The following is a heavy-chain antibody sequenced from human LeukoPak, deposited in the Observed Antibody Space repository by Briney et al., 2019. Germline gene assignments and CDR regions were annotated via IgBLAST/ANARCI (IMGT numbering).Heavy chain of an antibody. Sequence: YPSATLSLTCAVYGGSFSGYYWSRIRQPPGKGLEWIGEINHSGSTNYNPSLKSRVTISVDTSKNQFSLKLSSVTAADTAVYYCARGRLTMVRGVIVYYFDYWGQGTLVTVFS. CDR1: GGSFSGYY. CDR2: INHSGST. J-gene: IGHJ4*02. V-gene: IGHV4-34*01. CDR3: ARGRLTMVRGVIVYYFDY. D-gene: IGHD3-10*01.